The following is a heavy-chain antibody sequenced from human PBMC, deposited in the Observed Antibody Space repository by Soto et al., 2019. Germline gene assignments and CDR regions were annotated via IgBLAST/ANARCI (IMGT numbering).Heavy chain of an antibody. J-gene: IGHJ5*02. CDR3: VKDSFGYNFAWFDP. Sequence: GGXLRLSCSASGFTFSSYAMHWVRQAXGKGLEYVSAISSNGGSTYYADSVKGRFTISRDNSKNTLYLQMSSLRAEDTSVYYCVKDSFGYNFAWFDPWVQGTLVTVSS. CDR2: ISSNGGST. D-gene: IGHD5-12*01. V-gene: IGHV3-64D*08. CDR1: GFTFSSYA.